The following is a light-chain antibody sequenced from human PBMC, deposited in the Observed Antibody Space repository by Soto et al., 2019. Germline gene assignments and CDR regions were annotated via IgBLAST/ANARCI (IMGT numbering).Light chain of an antibody. Sequence: DVKMYQSVSSLSASKGDRVTITCRASQGISNYLAWYQQRPGTVPKLLIYAASTLQSGVPSRFSGSGSGTDFTLTINSLQPEDVATYYCQKYNSAPWTFGQGTKL. CDR2: AAS. CDR3: QKYNSAPWT. V-gene: IGKV1-27*01. CDR1: QGISNY. J-gene: IGKJ1*01.